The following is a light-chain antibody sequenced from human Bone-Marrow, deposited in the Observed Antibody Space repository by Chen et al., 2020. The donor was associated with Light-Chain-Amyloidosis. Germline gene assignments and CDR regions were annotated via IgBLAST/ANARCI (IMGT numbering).Light chain of an antibody. CDR2: RDT. J-gene: IGLJ2*01. Sequence: SYELTQPPSVSVSPGQTARITCSGDDLPTKYAYWYQQKPGPAPVLVIHRDTERPSGISERFSCSSSGTTATLTISGVQAVDEADYLCQSADSSGTYEVIFGGGTKLTVL. CDR3: QSADSSGTYEVI. CDR1: DLPTKY. V-gene: IGLV3-25*03.